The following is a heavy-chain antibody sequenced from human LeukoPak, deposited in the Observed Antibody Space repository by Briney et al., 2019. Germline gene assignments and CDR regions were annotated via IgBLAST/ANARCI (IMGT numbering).Heavy chain of an antibody. Sequence: GALRLSCAASGFTFSSYAMSWVRQAPGKGLEWVSAISGSGGSTYYADSVKGRFTISRDNSKNTLHLQMNSLRAEDTAVYYCARDNVGATLDYWGQGTLVTVSS. D-gene: IGHD1-26*01. CDR1: GFTFSSYA. J-gene: IGHJ4*02. CDR2: ISGSGGST. CDR3: ARDNVGATLDY. V-gene: IGHV3-23*01.